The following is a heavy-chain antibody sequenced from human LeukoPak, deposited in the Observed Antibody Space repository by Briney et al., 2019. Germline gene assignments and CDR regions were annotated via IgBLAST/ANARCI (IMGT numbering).Heavy chain of an antibody. Sequence: SETLSLTCAVYGGSIRGYYWSWIRQSPRKGLEWMGGINHSGSTNHNPSLKSRVTISLDTSKNQFSLKLRSVTAADTAVYYCARNLKDCSGGSCYETDYWGQGTLVSV. D-gene: IGHD2-15*01. CDR1: GGSIRGYY. V-gene: IGHV4-34*01. CDR3: ARNLKDCSGGSCYETDY. J-gene: IGHJ4*02. CDR2: INHSGST.